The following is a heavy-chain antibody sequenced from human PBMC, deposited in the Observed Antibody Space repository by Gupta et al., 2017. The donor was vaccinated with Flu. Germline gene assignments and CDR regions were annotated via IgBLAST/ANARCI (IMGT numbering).Heavy chain of an antibody. V-gene: IGHV3-23*01. D-gene: IGHD3-22*01. J-gene: IGHJ4*02. Sequence: TYYADSVKGRFTISRDNSKNTLFLQMNGLRAEDTAVYYCATSTSYYYDSSGYYYGAYWGQGTLVTVSS. CDR3: ATSTSYYYDSSGYYYGAY. CDR2: T.